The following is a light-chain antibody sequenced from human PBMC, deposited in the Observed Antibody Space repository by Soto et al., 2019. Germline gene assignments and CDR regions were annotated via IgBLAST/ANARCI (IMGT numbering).Light chain of an antibody. CDR1: SRDVGFYKY. Sequence: QSALTQPPSASGSPGQSVTLPCTGTSRDVGFYKYVSWYRQHPGKAPQLMIYEVNRRPSGMPDRFSGSKSGNTASLTVSGLQAEDEADHYCRSYADNNIFVFGTGTKVTVL. CDR3: RSYADNNIFV. CDR2: EVN. J-gene: IGLJ1*01. V-gene: IGLV2-8*01.